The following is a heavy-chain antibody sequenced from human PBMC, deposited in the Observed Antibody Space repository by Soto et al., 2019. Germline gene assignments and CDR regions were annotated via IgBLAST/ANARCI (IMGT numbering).Heavy chain of an antibody. CDR2: ISYTSSTI. D-gene: IGHD2-21*01. V-gene: IGHV3-48*02. CDR3: ARDNGLAGSFDP. CDR1: GFTFSTYS. Sequence: PXGSRRLSCAASGFTFSTYSMNWVRQAPGKGLEWVSYISYTSSTIYYADSVKGRFTISRDNAKNSLFLQMHSLRDEDTAVYYCARDNGLAGSFDPWGQGTLVTVSS. J-gene: IGHJ5*02.